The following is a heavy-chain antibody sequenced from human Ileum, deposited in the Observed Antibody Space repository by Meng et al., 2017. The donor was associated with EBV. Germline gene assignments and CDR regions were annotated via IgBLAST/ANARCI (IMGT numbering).Heavy chain of an antibody. J-gene: IGHJ5*01. D-gene: IGHD6-13*01. CDR2: IYGQGDK. CDR3: ALRPRQLLRGWFDS. Sequence: QIPLKQSGRTGVKPTQALTLTCTFSAFSPSTGGVGVGWIRQPPGKALELLVMIYGQGDKHYSPSLTSRLTITKDTSKNQVVLTMTNMDSVDTATYYCALRPRQLLRGWFDSWGQGALVTVSS. CDR1: AFSPSTGGVG. V-gene: IGHV2-5*01.